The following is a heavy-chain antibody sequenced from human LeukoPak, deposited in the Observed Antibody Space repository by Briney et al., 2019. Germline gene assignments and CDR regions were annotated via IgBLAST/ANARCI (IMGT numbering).Heavy chain of an antibody. Sequence: GGSLRLSCAASGFTFSSYAMSWVRQAPGKGLEGVSAISGSGGSTYYADSVKGRFTISRDNSKNTLYLQMNSLRAEDTAVYYCAKVGTTVVMSGSYDYWGQGTLVTVSS. CDR2: ISGSGGST. J-gene: IGHJ4*02. V-gene: IGHV3-23*01. CDR3: AKVGTTVVMSGSYDY. D-gene: IGHD4-23*01. CDR1: GFTFSSYA.